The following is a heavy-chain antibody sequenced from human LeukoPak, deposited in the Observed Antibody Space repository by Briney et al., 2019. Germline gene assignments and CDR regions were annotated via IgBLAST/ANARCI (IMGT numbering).Heavy chain of an antibody. Sequence: PGGPLRLSCTPSGFAFYDFAMSWVRQPAGKGLEWVGFIRRRAYGGAAEYAASVKGRFIISRDDSKGIAYLQMNSLKTEDTAVYYCSRNGLVDFDYWGQGSRVIVSP. CDR3: SRNGLVDFDY. V-gene: IGHV3-49*04. CDR2: IRRRAYGGAA. J-gene: IGHJ4*02. CDR1: GFAFYDFA.